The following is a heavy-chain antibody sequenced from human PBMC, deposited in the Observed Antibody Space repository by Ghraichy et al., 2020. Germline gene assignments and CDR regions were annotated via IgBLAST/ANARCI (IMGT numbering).Heavy chain of an antibody. CDR1: GYSISSGYY. Sequence: SETLSLTCTVSGYSISSGYYWGWIRQPPGKGLEWIGSIYHSGSTYYNPSLKSRVTISVDTSKNQFSLKLSSVTAADTAVYYCARELMLEGLTYYYDSSGSLGAFDIWGQGTMVTVSS. CDR3: ARELMLEGLTYYYDSSGSLGAFDI. D-gene: IGHD3-22*01. J-gene: IGHJ3*02. V-gene: IGHV4-38-2*02. CDR2: IYHSGST.